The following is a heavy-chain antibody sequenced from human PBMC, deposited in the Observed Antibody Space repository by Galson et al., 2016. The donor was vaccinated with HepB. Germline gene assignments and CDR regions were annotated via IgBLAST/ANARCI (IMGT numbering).Heavy chain of an antibody. D-gene: IGHD6-19*01. V-gene: IGHV4-39*01. CDR2: IYYSGRT. Sequence: SETLSLTCTVSDDSISSSRYYWGWIRQPPGRGLEWIGNIYYSGRTYYSPSLKSRLTISVDRSKNQFSLKLSSVTAADTAVYYCAGGGKQWLVQGHHGMDVWGQGTTVTVSS. CDR1: DDSISSSRYY. CDR3: AGGGKQWLVQGHHGMDV. J-gene: IGHJ6*02.